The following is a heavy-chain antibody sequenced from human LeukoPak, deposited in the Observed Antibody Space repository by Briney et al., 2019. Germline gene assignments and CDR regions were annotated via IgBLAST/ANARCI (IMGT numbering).Heavy chain of an antibody. D-gene: IGHD2-21*02. V-gene: IGHV3-48*04. CDR1: GFTFSSYS. CDR3: ARGDETDFDY. Sequence: GGSLRLSCAASGFTFSSYSMNWVRQAPGKGLEWVSYISSSSSTIYYADSMKGRFTISRDNAKNSLYLQMNSLRAEDTAVYYCARGDETDFDYWGQGTLVTVSS. J-gene: IGHJ4*02. CDR2: ISSSSSTI.